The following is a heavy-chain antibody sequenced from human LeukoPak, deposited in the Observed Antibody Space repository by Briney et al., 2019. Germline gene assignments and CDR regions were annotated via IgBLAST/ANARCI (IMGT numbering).Heavy chain of an antibody. CDR3: AKGLNDSGERGPHYYYYGMDG. V-gene: IGHV3-9*01. CDR1: GFTFDDYA. Sequence: GGSLRLSCAASGFTFDDYAMHWVRQAPGKGLEWVSGISWNSGSIGYADSVKGRFTISRDNAKNSLYLQMNSLRAEDTALYYCAKGLNDSGERGPHYYYYGMDGWGQGTTVTVSS. CDR2: ISWNSGSI. D-gene: IGHD4-17*01. J-gene: IGHJ6*02.